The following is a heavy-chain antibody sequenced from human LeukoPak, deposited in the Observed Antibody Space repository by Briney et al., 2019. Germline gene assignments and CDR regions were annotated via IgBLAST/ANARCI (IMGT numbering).Heavy chain of an antibody. CDR1: GGSISSSSYY. CDR3: ARELDGTSDPNLNWFDP. CDR2: IYYSGST. J-gene: IGHJ5*02. D-gene: IGHD2-2*01. V-gene: IGHV4-39*07. Sequence: SETLSLTCTVSGGSISSSSYYWGSIRQPPGKGLEWIGSIYYSGSTYYNPSLKSRVTISVDTSKNQFSLKLSSVTAADTAVYYCARELDGTSDPNLNWFDPWGQGTLVTVSS.